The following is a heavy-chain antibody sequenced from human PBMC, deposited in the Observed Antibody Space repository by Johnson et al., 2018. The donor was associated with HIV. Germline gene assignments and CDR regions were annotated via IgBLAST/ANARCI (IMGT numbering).Heavy chain of an antibody. Sequence: VQLVESGGGLVQPGGSLRLSCAASGFTFDDYGMSWVRQAPGKGLEWVSGINWNGGSTGYADSVKGRFTISRDNAKNSLYLQMNSLKTEDTAVYYCTTEYNWNDKGGAFDIWGQGTMVTVSS. CDR2: INWNGGST. D-gene: IGHD1-1*01. CDR3: TTEYNWNDKGGAFDI. V-gene: IGHV3-20*04. J-gene: IGHJ3*02. CDR1: GFTFDDYG.